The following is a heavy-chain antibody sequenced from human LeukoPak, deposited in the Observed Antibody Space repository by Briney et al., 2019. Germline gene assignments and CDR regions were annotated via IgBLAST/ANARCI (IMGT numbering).Heavy chain of an antibody. J-gene: IGHJ4*02. CDR2: INAGNGNT. D-gene: IGHD6-19*01. CDR1: GYTFTSYA. Sequence: ASVKVSCKASGYTFTSYAMHWVRQAPGQRLEWMGWINAGNGNTKYSQKFQGRVTITRDTSASTAYMELSSLRSEDTAGYYCARDRAPIAVAGDFDYWGQGTLVTVSS. CDR3: ARDRAPIAVAGDFDY. V-gene: IGHV1-3*01.